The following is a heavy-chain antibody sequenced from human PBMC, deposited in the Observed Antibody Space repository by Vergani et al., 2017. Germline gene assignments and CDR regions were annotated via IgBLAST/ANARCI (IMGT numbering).Heavy chain of an antibody. CDR2: IYYSGST. J-gene: IGHJ4*02. D-gene: IGHD6-13*01. V-gene: IGHV4-30-4*08. CDR1: GGSISRNDYY. Sequence: QVQLQESGPGLVKPSQTLSLTCSVSGGSISRNDYYWTWIRQHPGKGLEWLGYIYYSGSTYYNPSLKSRLTMSVDTSKNQFSLELSSVTASDTAMYYCASKPTGTTWYSVKYYFDFWGQGTLVAVSS. CDR3: ASKPTGTTWYSVKYYFDF.